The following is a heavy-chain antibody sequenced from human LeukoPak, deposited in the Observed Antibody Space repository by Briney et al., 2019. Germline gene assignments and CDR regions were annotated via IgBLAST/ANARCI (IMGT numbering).Heavy chain of an antibody. CDR3: ASSRGQLSTAMVTSFDY. CDR1: GFTFSNYA. J-gene: IGHJ4*02. Sequence: GGSLRLSCAASGFTFSNYAMHWVRQAPGKGLEWVAVISYDGSDKYYADSVKGRFTISRDNSKNTLYLQMNSLRPEDTAVYYCASSRGQLSTAMVTSFDYWGQGTLVTVSS. CDR2: ISYDGSDK. D-gene: IGHD5-18*01. V-gene: IGHV3-30-3*01.